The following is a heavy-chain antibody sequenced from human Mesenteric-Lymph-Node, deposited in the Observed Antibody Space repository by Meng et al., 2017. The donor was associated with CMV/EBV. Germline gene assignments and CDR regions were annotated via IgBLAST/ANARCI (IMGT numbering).Heavy chain of an antibody. D-gene: IGHD3-22*01. CDR1: GFTFTNYA. CDR3: ARDRGDSETYWGGAPSAFDV. V-gene: IGHV3-48*03. J-gene: IGHJ3*01. CDR2: ISTSGDAK. Sequence: GESLKISCAASGFTFTNYAMTWVRQAPGKGLEWLSYISTSGDAKYYADFLRGRFIISRDIAKNSLYLEMNSLRVEDTAVYYCARDRGDSETYWGGAPSAFDVWGQGTMVTVSS.